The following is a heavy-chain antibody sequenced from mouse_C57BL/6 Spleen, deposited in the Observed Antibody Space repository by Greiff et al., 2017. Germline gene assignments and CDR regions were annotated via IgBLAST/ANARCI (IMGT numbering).Heavy chain of an antibody. CDR1: GYTFTEYT. Sequence: QVQLQQSGAELVKPGASVKLSCKASGYTFTEYTIHWVQQRPGQGLEWIGWFCPGRGSIKSTEKFKDKATLTVDKSSSTAYMQLSSLTSADTAVYNVASFDGYWMDYWGQGTTLTVSS. V-gene: IGHV1-62-2*01. CDR3: ASFDGYWMDY. D-gene: IGHD2-3*01. CDR2: FCPGRGSI. J-gene: IGHJ2*01.